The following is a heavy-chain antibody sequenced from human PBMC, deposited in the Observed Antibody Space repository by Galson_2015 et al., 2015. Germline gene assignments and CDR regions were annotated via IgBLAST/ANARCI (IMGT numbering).Heavy chain of an antibody. J-gene: IGHJ4*02. CDR1: GYTFTSYA. CDR3: ARELYGLVDY. Sequence: QSGAEVKKPRESLTISCKASGYTFTSYAMHWVRQAPGQRLEWMGWINAGNGNTKYSQKFQGRVTITRDTSASTAYMELSSLRSEDTAVYYCARELYGLVDYWGQGTLVTVSS. D-gene: IGHD2-2*02. V-gene: IGHV1-3*01. CDR2: INAGNGNT.